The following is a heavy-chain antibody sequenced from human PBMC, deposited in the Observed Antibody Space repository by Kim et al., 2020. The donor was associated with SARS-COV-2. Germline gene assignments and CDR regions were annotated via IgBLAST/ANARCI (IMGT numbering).Heavy chain of an antibody. J-gene: IGHJ5*02. CDR2: INPNSGGT. V-gene: IGHV1-2*02. CDR1: GYTFTGYY. Sequence: ASVKVSCKASGYTFTGYYMHWVRQAPGQGLEWMGWINPNSGGTNYAQKFQGRVTMTRDTSISTAYMELSRLRSDDTAVYYCARDRQLRPKNWFDPWGQGTLVTVSS. D-gene: IGHD2-2*01. CDR3: ARDRQLRPKNWFDP.